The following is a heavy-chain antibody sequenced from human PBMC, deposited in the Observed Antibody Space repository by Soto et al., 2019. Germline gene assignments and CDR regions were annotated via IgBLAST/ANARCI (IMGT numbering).Heavy chain of an antibody. J-gene: IGHJ4*02. CDR3: ARDRSGIAVAGPSSSDY. CDR1: GYTFTSYA. D-gene: IGHD6-19*01. V-gene: IGHV1-3*01. Sequence: ASVKVSCKASGYTFTSYAMHWVRQAPGQRLEWMGWINAGNGNTKYSQKFQGRVTITRDTSASTAYMELSSLRSEDTAVYYCARDRSGIAVAGPSSSDYWGQGTLVTVSS. CDR2: INAGNGNT.